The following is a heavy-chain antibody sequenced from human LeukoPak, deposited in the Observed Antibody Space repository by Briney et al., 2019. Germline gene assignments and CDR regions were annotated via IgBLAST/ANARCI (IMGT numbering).Heavy chain of an antibody. CDR1: GYTFTGYY. CDR3: ATEHRHCASTSCYGGY. V-gene: IGHV1-2*02. J-gene: IGHJ4*02. D-gene: IGHD2-2*01. Sequence: ASVKVSCKASGYTFTGYYMHWVRQAPGQGLEWMGWINPNSGGTNYAQRFQGRVTMTRDTSISTAYMELSNLRSDDSAVYYCATEHRHCASTSCYGGYWGQATLVTISS. CDR2: INPNSGGT.